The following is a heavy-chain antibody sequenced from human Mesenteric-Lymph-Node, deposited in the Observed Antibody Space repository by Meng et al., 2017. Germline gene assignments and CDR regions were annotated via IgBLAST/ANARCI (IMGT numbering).Heavy chain of an antibody. CDR3: ARVRYCGRPSCYTWVDY. D-gene: IGHD2-2*02. CDR1: GDSISSDNW. V-gene: IGHV4-55*08. CDR2: IHHIGTT. Sequence: QVQLQESGPGLVKPSETVSLICAVSGDSISSDNWCIWVRQPPIKGLESIEEIHHIGTTYYKPSLKSPVTMSRDTSKNQFSLRLSSVTAADTAVYYCARVRYCGRPSCYTWVDYWGQGTLVTVSS. J-gene: IGHJ4*02.